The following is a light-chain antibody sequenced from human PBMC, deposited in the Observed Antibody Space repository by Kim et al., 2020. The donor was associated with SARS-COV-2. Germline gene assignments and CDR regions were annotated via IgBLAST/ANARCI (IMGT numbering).Light chain of an antibody. V-gene: IGKV3-11*01. CDR2: DSS. Sequence: SLSPGERATLSCRASQSVSSYLLWYQQKPGQAPRLLIYDSSNRASGIPTRFSGSGSGTDFSLTISSLEPEDFAIYYCQQRSNWPYTFGQGTKLEI. CDR3: QQRSNWPYT. J-gene: IGKJ2*01. CDR1: QSVSSY.